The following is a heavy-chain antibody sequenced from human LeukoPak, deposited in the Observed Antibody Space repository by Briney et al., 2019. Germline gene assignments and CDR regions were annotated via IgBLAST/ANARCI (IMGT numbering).Heavy chain of an antibody. CDR1: GGSISSYY. Sequence: SETLSLTCTVSGGSISSYYWRWIRQPPGRGLEWIGYIYYSGSTSYNPSLKSRVTISVDTSKKQFSLKLPSVTAADTAVYYCARVTTAMLSWYFDLWGRGTLVIVSS. D-gene: IGHD5-18*01. CDR2: IYYSGST. J-gene: IGHJ2*01. V-gene: IGHV4-59*01. CDR3: ARVTTAMLSWYFDL.